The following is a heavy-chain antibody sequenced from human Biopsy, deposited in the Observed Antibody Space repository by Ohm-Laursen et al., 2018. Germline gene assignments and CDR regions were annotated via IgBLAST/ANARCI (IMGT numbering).Heavy chain of an antibody. CDR3: AKAGQTSGEYVVPRHFNS. V-gene: IGHV1-69*06. CDR1: GYNFDIYP. CDR2: IVPLFETT. J-gene: IGHJ4*02. Sequence: SVKVSCKASGYNFDIYPLFWVRQAPGQGFEWMGGIVPLFETTDSAQKFQGRVTITADRSTTTAYIELSGLTSEDTAIYYCAKAGQTSGEYVVPRHFNSWGQGTLVTVSS. D-gene: IGHD2-15*01.